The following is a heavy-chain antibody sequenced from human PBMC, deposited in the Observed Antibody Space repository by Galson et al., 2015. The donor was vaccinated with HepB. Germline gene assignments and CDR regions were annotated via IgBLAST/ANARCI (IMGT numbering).Heavy chain of an antibody. CDR2: TYYRARWYS. D-gene: IGHD6-13*01. Sequence: CAISGDSVSNSNAAWNWIRQSPSRGLEWLGRTYYRARWYSDYAVSVRSRIIINADTSKNQLSLQLNSVTPEDTADYDCARVPGTIYYYGMDVWGEGTTVTVSS. J-gene: IGHJ6*04. CDR1: GDSVSNSNAA. CDR3: ARVPGTIYYYGMDV. V-gene: IGHV6-1*01.